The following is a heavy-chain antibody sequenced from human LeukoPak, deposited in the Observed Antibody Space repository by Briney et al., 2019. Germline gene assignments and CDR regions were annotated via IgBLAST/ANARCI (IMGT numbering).Heavy chain of an antibody. CDR3: ARDFTVFGYYYGLDV. V-gene: IGHV4-59*01. J-gene: IGHJ6*02. D-gene: IGHD4-11*01. CDR1: GDSISSYY. CDR2: IYDSGTT. Sequence: PSETLSLTCTVSGDSISSYYWSWIRQPPGKGLEWIGYIYDSGTTNYNPSLKSRITISVDTSKNQFSLKLSSVTAADTAVYYCARDFTVFGYYYGLDVWGQGTTVTVSS.